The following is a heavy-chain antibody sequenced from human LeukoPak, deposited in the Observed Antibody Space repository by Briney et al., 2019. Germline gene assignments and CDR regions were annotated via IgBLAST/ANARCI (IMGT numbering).Heavy chain of an antibody. Sequence: GGSLRLSCAASGFTFSDYYMTWIRQAPGKGLEWISYISSGGRTMYYTDSVKGRFTISRDNAKDSLYLQMNSLRAEDTAVYYCARDPGSGYEEHFDYWGQGTLVTVSS. CDR3: ARDPGSGYEEHFDY. CDR1: GFTFSDYY. D-gene: IGHD5-12*01. J-gene: IGHJ4*02. CDR2: ISSGGRTM. V-gene: IGHV3-11*01.